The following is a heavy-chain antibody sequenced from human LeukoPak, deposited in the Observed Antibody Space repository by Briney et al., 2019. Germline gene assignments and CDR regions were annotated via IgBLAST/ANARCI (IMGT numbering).Heavy chain of an antibody. J-gene: IGHJ4*02. CDR1: GYTFTSCG. CDR2: ISANNGNT. V-gene: IGHV1-18*01. Sequence: ASVKVSRTASGYTFTSCGISWVRPAPGQGLEWMRWISANNGNTNYAQKLQGRVTMTTDTSTSTAYMELRSLRSDDTAVYYCARPKGLGLTAAGSYYFDYWGQGTLVTVSS. CDR3: ARPKGLGLTAAGSYYFDY. D-gene: IGHD6-13*01.